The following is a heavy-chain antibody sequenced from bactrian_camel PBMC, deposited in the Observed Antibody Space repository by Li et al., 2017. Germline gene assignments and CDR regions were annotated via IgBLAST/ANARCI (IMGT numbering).Heavy chain of an antibody. CDR3: AAGERRLGVPCTALAAYGY. D-gene: IGHD1*01. CDR1: GYTYVNNC. V-gene: IGHV3S1*01. J-gene: IGHJ4*01. Sequence: HVQLVESGGGSVQAGGSLRLSCVVSGYTYVNNCIGWFRQAPGKEREGVAAIYTSGDSTSYADSVKGRFNISRENTDDSGGNTLSLVMENLKPEDTGMYYCAAGERRLGVPCTALAAYGYWGRGTQVTVS. CDR2: IYTSGDST.